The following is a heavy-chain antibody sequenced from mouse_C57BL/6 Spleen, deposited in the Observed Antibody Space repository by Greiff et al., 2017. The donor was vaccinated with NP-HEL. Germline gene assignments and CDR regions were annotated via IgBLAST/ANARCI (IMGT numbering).Heavy chain of an antibody. V-gene: IGHV7-3*01. D-gene: IGHD1-1*01. Sequence: EVKLVESGGGLVQPGGSLSLSCAASGFTFTDYYMSWVRQPPGKALEWLGFIRNKANGYTTEYSASVKGRFTISRDNSQSILYLQMNALRAEDSATYYCARYGYYGSSLAYWGQGTLVTVSA. CDR3: ARYGYYGSSLAY. CDR2: IRNKANGYTT. J-gene: IGHJ3*01. CDR1: GFTFTDYY.